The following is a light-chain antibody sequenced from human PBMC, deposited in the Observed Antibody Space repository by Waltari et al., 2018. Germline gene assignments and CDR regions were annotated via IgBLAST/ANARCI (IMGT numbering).Light chain of an antibody. V-gene: IGKV1-5*03. J-gene: IGKJ1*01. CDR3: QQYNSSPWT. Sequence: DVQMTQSPSTLSAVVGDRVSLTCRASQSVNMWLAWYQQKPGKAPRLLIYKTSTLESGVPSRFSGSGAGTDLTLTISGLQPDDFATYFCQQYNSSPWTFGQGTKLDI. CDR1: QSVNMW. CDR2: KTS.